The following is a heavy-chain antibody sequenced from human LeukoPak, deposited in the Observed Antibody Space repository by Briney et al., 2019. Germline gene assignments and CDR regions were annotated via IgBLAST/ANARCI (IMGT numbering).Heavy chain of an antibody. J-gene: IGHJ4*02. D-gene: IGHD1-26*01. Sequence: GGSLRLSCAASGFTFSSYGMHWVRQAPGQGLEWVAVIWYDGSNKYYADSVKGRFTISRDNSKNTLYLQTNSVRAEDTAVYYCARAWGASSFDYWGQGTLVSVSS. CDR1: GFTFSSYG. CDR2: IWYDGSNK. V-gene: IGHV3-33*01. CDR3: ARAWGASSFDY.